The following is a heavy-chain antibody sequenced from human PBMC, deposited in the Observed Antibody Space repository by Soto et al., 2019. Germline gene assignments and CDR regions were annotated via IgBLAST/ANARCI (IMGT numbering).Heavy chain of an antibody. CDR3: ARDGRVAGTWPYCYGMDV. CDR2: ISAYNGNT. V-gene: IGHV1-18*01. CDR1: GYTFTSYG. J-gene: IGHJ6*02. Sequence: VKVSCKASGYTFTSYGISWVRQAPGQGLEWMGWISAYNGNTNYAQKLQGRVTMTTDTSTSTAYMELRSLRSDDTAVYYCARDGRVAGTWPYCYGMDVWGQGTTVTVSS. D-gene: IGHD6-19*01.